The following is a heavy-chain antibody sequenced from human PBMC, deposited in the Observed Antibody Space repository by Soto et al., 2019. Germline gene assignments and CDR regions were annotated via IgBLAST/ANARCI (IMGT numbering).Heavy chain of an antibody. CDR2: ISSSSSTI. Sequence: WGSLRLSCAVGGFSISSCSMNWVRKAPGKGLEWVSYISSSSSTIYYADSVKGRFTISRDNAKNSLYLQMNSLRDEDTAVYYCARDAYDSSGYYYTPEYYFDYWGLGTLVTVSS. CDR3: ARDAYDSSGYYYTPEYYFDY. CDR1: GFSISSCS. V-gene: IGHV3-48*02. D-gene: IGHD3-22*01. J-gene: IGHJ4*02.